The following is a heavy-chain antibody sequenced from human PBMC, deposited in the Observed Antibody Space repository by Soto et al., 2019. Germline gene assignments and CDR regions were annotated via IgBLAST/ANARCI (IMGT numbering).Heavy chain of an antibody. J-gene: IGHJ4*02. D-gene: IGHD5-18*01. V-gene: IGHV3-23*01. CDR1: GFPFRIYA. CDR2: ISGSGSST. CDR3: ANDRADVDTATSEFDY. Sequence: GGSLRLSCAASGFPFRIYARSWFRQAPGSGLEWVSAISGSGSSTYYADSVKGRFTISRDNSKNTLYPQMNSLRAEDTAVYYCANDRADVDTATSEFDYWGQGTLVTVSS.